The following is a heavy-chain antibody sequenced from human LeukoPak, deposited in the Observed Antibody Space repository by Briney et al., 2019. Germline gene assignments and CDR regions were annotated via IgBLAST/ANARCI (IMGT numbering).Heavy chain of an antibody. J-gene: IGHJ5*02. CDR2: INHSGST. D-gene: IGHD6-13*01. Sequence: SETLSLTCAVYGGSFSGYYWSWIRQPPGKGLEWIGEINHSGSTNYNPSLKSRVTISVDTSKNQFSLKLSSVTAADTAVYYCAREPPAPGYSSSWYFFWFDPWGQGTLVTVSS. V-gene: IGHV4-34*01. CDR3: AREPPAPGYSSSWYFFWFDP. CDR1: GGSFSGYY.